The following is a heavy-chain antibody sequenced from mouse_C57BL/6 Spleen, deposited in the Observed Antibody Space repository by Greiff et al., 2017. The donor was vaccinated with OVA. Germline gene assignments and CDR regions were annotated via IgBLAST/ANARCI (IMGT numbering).Heavy chain of an antibody. CDR1: GYSITSGYY. CDR2: ISYDGSN. D-gene: IGHD1-1*01. J-gene: IGHJ4*01. Sequence: EVQLQESGPGLVKPSQSLSLTCSVTGYSITSGYYWNWIRQFPGNKLEWMGYISYDGSNNYNPSLKNRISITRDTSKNQFFLKLNSVTTEDTATYYCARKRIYYLMDYWGQGTSVTVSS. V-gene: IGHV3-6*01. CDR3: ARKRIYYLMDY.